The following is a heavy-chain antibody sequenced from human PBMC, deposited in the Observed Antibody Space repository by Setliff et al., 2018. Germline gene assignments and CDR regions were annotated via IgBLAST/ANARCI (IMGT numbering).Heavy chain of an antibody. V-gene: IGHV3-30*03. CDR1: GFSFSSYG. D-gene: IGHD5-12*01. Sequence: PGGSLRLSCAASGFSFSSYGMHWVRQAPGKGLEWVAVISCDGSNKYYEDSVKGRFAISRDNSKNTLFLQMNSLRAEDTTVYYCAGDPPYSGYAFHIWGQGTMVTVSS. CDR3: AGDPPYSGYAFHI. CDR2: ISCDGSNK. J-gene: IGHJ3*02.